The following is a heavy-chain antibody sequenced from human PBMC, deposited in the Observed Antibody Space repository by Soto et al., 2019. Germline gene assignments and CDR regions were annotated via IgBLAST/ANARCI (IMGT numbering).Heavy chain of an antibody. CDR3: ARDRGGMRSGSCTSTSCKDYYYNYGMDV. CDR1: GYTFTAYY. Sequence: GASVKVSCKASGYTFTAYYMHWVRQAPGQGPEWMGWINPNSGGTNYAQKFQGRVTMTRDTSITTVYMELSRLRSDDTAVYYCARDRGGMRSGSCTSTSCKDYYYNYGMDVWGQGSTVTVSS. V-gene: IGHV1-2*02. CDR2: INPNSGGT. J-gene: IGHJ6*02. D-gene: IGHD2-2*01.